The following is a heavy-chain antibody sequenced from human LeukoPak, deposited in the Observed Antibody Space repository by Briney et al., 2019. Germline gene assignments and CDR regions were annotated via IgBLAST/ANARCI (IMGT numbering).Heavy chain of an antibody. CDR3: AREVIIFPDYYYYGMDV. CDR1: GFTFSSYA. D-gene: IGHD3-9*01. V-gene: IGHV3-30-3*01. CDR2: ISYDGSNK. Sequence: AGGSLRLSCAASGFTFSSYAMHWVRQAPGKGLEWVAVISYDGSNKYYADSVKGRFTISRDNAKNSLYLQMNSLRAEDTAVYYCAREVIIFPDYYYYGMDVWGQGTTVTVSS. J-gene: IGHJ6*02.